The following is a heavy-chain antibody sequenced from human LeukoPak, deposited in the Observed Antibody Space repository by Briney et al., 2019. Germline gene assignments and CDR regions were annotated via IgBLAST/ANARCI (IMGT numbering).Heavy chain of an antibody. Sequence: GGSLRLSCAASGFTVSSNYMSWVRQAPGKGLEWVSVIYSGGSTYYADSVKGRFTISRDNSKNTLYLQMNSLRAEDTAVYYCARGPRAISSIMDVWGKGTTATVSS. CDR3: ARGPRAISSIMDV. CDR2: IYSGGST. J-gene: IGHJ6*04. CDR1: GFTVSSNY. V-gene: IGHV3-53*01.